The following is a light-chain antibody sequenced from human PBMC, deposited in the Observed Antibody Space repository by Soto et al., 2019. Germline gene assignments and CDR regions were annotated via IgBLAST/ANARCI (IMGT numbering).Light chain of an antibody. J-gene: IGLJ2*01. CDR1: SSDVGNYNL. V-gene: IGLV2-23*01. CDR3: CSFAGSGTVV. Sequence: QSALTQPASVSGSPGQSITISCTGTSSDVGNYNLVSWYQHHPGKAPKLMIYEGSKRPSGVSNRFSGSKSGNTASLTISGLQAEEEADYYCCSFAGSGTVVFGGGTKLTVL. CDR2: EGS.